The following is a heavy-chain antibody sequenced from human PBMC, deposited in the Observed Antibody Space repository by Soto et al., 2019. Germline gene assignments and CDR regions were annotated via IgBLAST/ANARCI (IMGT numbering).Heavy chain of an antibody. D-gene: IGHD1-26*01. CDR2: MTPNSRNP. J-gene: IGHJ4*02. CDR1: GYTCTSYD. Sequence: QVQLVQSGAEVKEPGASVKVSCKASGYTCTSYDITGVRQATGQGLEWMGWMTPNSRNPGYAHKFQARVTMTKNTSISTAYMELSSLRSEDTVVYYCAREVGNRVDYWGQGTLVTFSS. V-gene: IGHV1-8*01. CDR3: AREVGNRVDY.